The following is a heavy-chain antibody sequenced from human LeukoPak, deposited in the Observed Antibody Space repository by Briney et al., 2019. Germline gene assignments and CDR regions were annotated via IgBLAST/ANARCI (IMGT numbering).Heavy chain of an antibody. D-gene: IGHD5/OR15-5a*01. CDR2: IKPNGGDA. V-gene: IGHV1-2*02. J-gene: IGHJ5*02. CDR3: ARGVAGVYSWFDP. CDR1: GYRFTDYS. Sequence: ASVKVSCKASGYRFTDYSIHWVRQAPGHGRECMGWIKPNGGDATYAQKFEGRVAMTRDTSINTAYMELSRLRYDDTAIYYCARGVAGVYSWFDPWGQGTLVTVSS.